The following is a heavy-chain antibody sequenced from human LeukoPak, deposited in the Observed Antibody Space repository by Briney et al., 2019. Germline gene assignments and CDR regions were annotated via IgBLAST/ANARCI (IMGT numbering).Heavy chain of an antibody. V-gene: IGHV4-39*01. J-gene: IGHJ6*03. Sequence: SETLSLTCSVSGDSISTSSYYWGWIRQPPGRGLEWIGTIYYSGSTYYNPSLTSRVTISVDTSKNQFSLKLSSVTAADTAVYYCARHKDYYYSYMDVWGKGTTVTISS. CDR3: ARHKDYYYSYMDV. CDR2: IYYSGST. CDR1: GDSISTSSYY.